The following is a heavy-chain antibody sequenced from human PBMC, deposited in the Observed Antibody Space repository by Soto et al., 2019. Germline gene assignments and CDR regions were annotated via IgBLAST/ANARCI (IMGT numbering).Heavy chain of an antibody. V-gene: IGHV4-59*08. CDR1: GGSISSYY. D-gene: IGHD5-18*01. Sequence: QVQLQESGPGLEKPSETLSLTCTVSGGSISSYYWSWIRQPPGKGLEWIGYIYYSGTTNYNPSLKSRVTISVDTSKNQLSLKLSSVTAADTAVYYCARRYGYSFDYWGQGTLVTVSS. CDR3: ARRYGYSFDY. CDR2: IYYSGTT. J-gene: IGHJ4*02.